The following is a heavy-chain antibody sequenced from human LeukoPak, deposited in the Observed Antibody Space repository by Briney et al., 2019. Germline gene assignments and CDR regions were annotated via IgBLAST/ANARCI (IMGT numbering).Heavy chain of an antibody. V-gene: IGHV4-39*07. J-gene: IGHJ4*02. CDR3: ARDTPEMGSGDVGDY. CDR1: GGSISSSRYY. D-gene: IGHD3-10*01. CDR2: IYYSGST. Sequence: PSETLSLTCNVSGGSISSSRYYWGWIRQPPGKGLEWIGSIYYSGSTYYNPSLKSRATISVDTSKNQFSLKLSSVTAADTAVYYCARDTPEMGSGDVGDYWGQGTLVTVSS.